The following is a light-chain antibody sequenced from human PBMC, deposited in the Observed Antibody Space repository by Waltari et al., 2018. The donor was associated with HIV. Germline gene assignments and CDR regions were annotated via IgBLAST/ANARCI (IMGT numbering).Light chain of an antibody. V-gene: IGKV3-15*01. Sequence: EVVMTQSPATLSVSPGDRATLSCRASHSVSSNLAWYQQKPGQAPRLLIFGASTRATGIPARFSGSGSGTEFTLTISFLQSEDFVVYYCQQYNSWPPAWTFGQGTNVEIK. CDR2: GAS. CDR1: HSVSSN. CDR3: QQYNSWPPAWT. J-gene: IGKJ1*01.